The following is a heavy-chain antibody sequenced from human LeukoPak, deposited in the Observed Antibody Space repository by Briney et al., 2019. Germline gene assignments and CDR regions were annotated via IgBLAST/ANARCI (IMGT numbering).Heavy chain of an antibody. CDR2: INPNSGGT. CDR3: ATIHYNWNKYYFDY. V-gene: IGHV1-2*02. CDR1: GYTFTGYY. J-gene: IGHJ4*02. Sequence: GASEKVSCKASGYTFTGYYMHWVRQAPGQGLEWMGWINPNSGGTNYAQKFQGRVTMTRDTSISTAYMELSRLRSDDTAVYYCATIHYNWNKYYFDYWGQGTLVTVSS. D-gene: IGHD1/OR15-1a*01.